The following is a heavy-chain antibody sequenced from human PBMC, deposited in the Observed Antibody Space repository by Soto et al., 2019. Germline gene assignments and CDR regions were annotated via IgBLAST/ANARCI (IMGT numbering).Heavy chain of an antibody. D-gene: IGHD3-22*01. Sequence: SVKVSCKASGGTFSSYAISWVRQAPGQGLEWMGGIIPIFGTANYAQKFQGRVTITADESTSTAYMELSSLRSEDTAVYYCARDGDPYYSDSSGYKYYFDYWGQGTLVTVSS. J-gene: IGHJ4*02. CDR1: GGTFSSYA. CDR2: IIPIFGTA. V-gene: IGHV1-69*13. CDR3: ARDGDPYYSDSSGYKYYFDY.